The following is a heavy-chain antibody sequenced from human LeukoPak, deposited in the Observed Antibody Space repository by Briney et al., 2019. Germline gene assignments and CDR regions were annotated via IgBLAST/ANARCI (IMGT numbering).Heavy chain of an antibody. Sequence: SQTLSLTCTLSGVSLSTYYWSWIRHPPGKGLGWIGNIYYSGSTNYNPNLKSRVTISIDTSKSKFYLKLSSVTAADTAVYYCARDLDYYYSSSTKRWFDPWGQGTLVTVSS. CDR2: IYYSGST. J-gene: IGHJ5*02. CDR1: GVSLSTYY. CDR3: ARDLDYYYSSSTKRWFDP. D-gene: IGHD3-22*01. V-gene: IGHV4-59*01.